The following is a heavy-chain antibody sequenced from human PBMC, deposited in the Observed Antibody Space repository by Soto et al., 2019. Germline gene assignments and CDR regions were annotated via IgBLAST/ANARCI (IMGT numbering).Heavy chain of an antibody. Sequence: QVQLVQSGAEVKKPGSSVKVSCKVSGGTFNSYAISWVRQAPGQGLEWMGGIAPIFGTANYAQKFQGRVTITADRSTSTAYMELTRLTSEDTAVYYCARDSRPAVAPSTTAELDYWGQGTLVTVSS. CDR2: IAPIFGTA. V-gene: IGHV1-69*06. J-gene: IGHJ4*02. CDR1: GGTFNSYA. CDR3: ARDSRPAVAPSTTAELDY. D-gene: IGHD2-15*01.